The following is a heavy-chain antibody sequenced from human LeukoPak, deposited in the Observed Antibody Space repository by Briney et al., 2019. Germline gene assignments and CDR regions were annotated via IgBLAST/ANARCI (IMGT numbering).Heavy chain of an antibody. J-gene: IGHJ4*02. CDR1: GFTFSDYY. CDR2: ISGSSGYT. D-gene: IGHD4-17*01. Sequence: GGSLRLSCAASGFTFSDYYMSWIRQAPGKGLEWVSHISGSSGYTNYADSVKGRFTISRDNAKNSLHLQMNSLRAEDTAVYYCARARGNYVYYPFDYWGQGALVTVSS. V-gene: IGHV3-11*05. CDR3: ARARGNYVYYPFDY.